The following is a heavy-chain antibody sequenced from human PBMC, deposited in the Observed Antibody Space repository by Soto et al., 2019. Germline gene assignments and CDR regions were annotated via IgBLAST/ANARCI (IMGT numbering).Heavy chain of an antibody. Sequence: PGGSLGLASAASGVTFRSYSINWVRQAPGKGLEWVSSISSSSSYIYYADSVKGRFTISRDNAKNSLYLQMNSLRAEDTAVYYCARDYGLERYCSGGSCYSDAFDIWGQGTMVTVSS. CDR2: ISSSSSYI. V-gene: IGHV3-21*01. J-gene: IGHJ3*02. CDR1: GVTFRSYS. D-gene: IGHD2-15*01. CDR3: ARDYGLERYCSGGSCYSDAFDI.